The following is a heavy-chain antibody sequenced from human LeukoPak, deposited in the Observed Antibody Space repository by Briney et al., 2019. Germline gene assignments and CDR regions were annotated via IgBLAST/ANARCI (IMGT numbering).Heavy chain of an antibody. CDR2: ISSSSSTI. CDR1: GFTFSSYS. Sequence: QPGGSLRLSCAASGFTFSSYSMNWVRQAPGKGLEWVSYISSSSSTIYYADSVKGRFTISRDNAKNSLYLQMNSLSAEDTAVYYCASVVVPAAIPYTFDYWGQGTLVTVSS. CDR3: ASVVVPAAIPYTFDY. V-gene: IGHV3-48*01. J-gene: IGHJ4*02. D-gene: IGHD2-2*02.